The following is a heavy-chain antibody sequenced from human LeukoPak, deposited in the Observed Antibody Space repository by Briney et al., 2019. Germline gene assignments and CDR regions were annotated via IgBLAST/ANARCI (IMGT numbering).Heavy chain of an antibody. CDR2: ISSSSTYI. Sequence: KTGGSLRLSCAASGFTFDSYGMNWVRQAPGKGLEWISSISSSSTYIYYADSVKGRFTISKDNAKNSLYLQMNSPRAEDPAVYYCARAYCSSTRCSYYFDSWGQGTLVTVSS. V-gene: IGHV3-21*01. D-gene: IGHD2-2*01. J-gene: IGHJ4*02. CDR1: GFTFDSYG. CDR3: ARAYCSSTRCSYYFDS.